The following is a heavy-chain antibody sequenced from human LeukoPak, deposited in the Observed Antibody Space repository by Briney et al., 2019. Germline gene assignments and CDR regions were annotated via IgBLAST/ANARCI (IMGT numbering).Heavy chain of an antibody. J-gene: IGHJ4*02. Sequence: SGTLPLTCTVSGGSISSGSYYWSWIRQPAGKGLEWIGRIYTSGSTNYNPSLKSRVTISVDTSKNQFSLKLSSVTAADTAVYYCARVLSGSYYGVDYWGQGTLVTVSS. CDR2: IYTSGST. CDR1: GGSISSGSYY. D-gene: IGHD1-26*01. CDR3: ARVLSGSYYGVDY. V-gene: IGHV4-61*02.